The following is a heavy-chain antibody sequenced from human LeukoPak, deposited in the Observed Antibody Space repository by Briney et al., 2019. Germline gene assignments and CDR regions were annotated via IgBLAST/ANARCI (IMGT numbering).Heavy chain of an antibody. CDR1: GGSISSYY. CDR2: IKQDESEK. D-gene: IGHD1-26*01. Sequence: ETLSLTCTVSGGSISSYYWSWVRQAPGEGLEWVANIKQDESEKDYVDSVKGRFTISRDNAKNSLYLQMNSLRPEDTALYYCATYSGAHHKTFDDWGQGTLVTVSS. V-gene: IGHV3-7*03. CDR3: ATYSGAHHKTFDD. J-gene: IGHJ4*02.